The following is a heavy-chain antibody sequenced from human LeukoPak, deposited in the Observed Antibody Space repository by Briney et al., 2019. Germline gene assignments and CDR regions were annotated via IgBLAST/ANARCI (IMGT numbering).Heavy chain of an antibody. J-gene: IGHJ4*02. Sequence: PGGSLRLSCAASGFTFSSYGMHWVRQAPGKGLEWVAFIRYDGSNKYYAGSVKGRFTISRDNSKNTLYLQMNSLRAEDTAVYYCAKDSYYHDSSGYYYDYWGQGTLVTVSS. D-gene: IGHD3-22*01. CDR2: IRYDGSNK. CDR3: AKDSYYHDSSGYYYDY. V-gene: IGHV3-30*02. CDR1: GFTFSSYG.